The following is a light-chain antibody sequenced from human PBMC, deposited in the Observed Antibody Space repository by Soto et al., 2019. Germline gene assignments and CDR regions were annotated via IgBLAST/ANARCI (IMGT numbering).Light chain of an antibody. CDR1: QSVSRD. V-gene: IGKV3-15*01. Sequence: EIVMTQSPATLSVSPVDRATLSFRASQSVSRDVAWYQQKPGQGPRLLIYGASTRATGFPARFSGSGSGTEFTLTISSLQSEDFAVYYCQQYNDWYTFGQGTKVDIK. J-gene: IGKJ2*01. CDR2: GAS. CDR3: QQYNDWYT.